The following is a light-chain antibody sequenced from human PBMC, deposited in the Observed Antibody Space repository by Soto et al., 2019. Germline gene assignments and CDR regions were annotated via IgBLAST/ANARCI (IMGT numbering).Light chain of an antibody. V-gene: IGLV2-8*01. Sequence: QSALTQPSSASGSPGQSVTISCTGTSSDVGAYNHVSWYQHHPGKAPQVIIYDVSKRPSGVPDRFSGSKSGNTASLSVSGLQPEDEADYYCGAYAGSDNIVFGGGTKVTVL. J-gene: IGLJ3*02. CDR3: GAYAGSDNIV. CDR1: SSDVGAYNH. CDR2: DVS.